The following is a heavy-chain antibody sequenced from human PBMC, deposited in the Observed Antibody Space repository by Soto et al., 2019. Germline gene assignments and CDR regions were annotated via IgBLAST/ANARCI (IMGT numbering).Heavy chain of an antibody. Sequence: QVQLVESGGGVVQPGRSLRLSCAASGFTFSSYGMHWVRQAPGKGLEWVAVISYDGSNKYYADSVKGRFTISRDNSKNPLYLQMNSLRAEDTAVYYCAKDNWNSYFDYWGQGTLVTVSS. CDR2: ISYDGSNK. D-gene: IGHD1-7*01. CDR1: GFTFSSYG. CDR3: AKDNWNSYFDY. V-gene: IGHV3-30*18. J-gene: IGHJ4*02.